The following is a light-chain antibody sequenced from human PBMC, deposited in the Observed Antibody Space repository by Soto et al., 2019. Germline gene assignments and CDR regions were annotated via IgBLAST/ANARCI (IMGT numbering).Light chain of an antibody. CDR1: QSISSW. Sequence: DIQMTRSPSTLSASVGDRVTITCRASQSISSWLAWYQQKPGKAPKLLIYDASSLESGVPSRFSGSGSGTEFTLTISSLQPDDFATYYCQPYNSYWTFGQGTKVEIK. J-gene: IGKJ1*01. V-gene: IGKV1-5*01. CDR2: DAS. CDR3: QPYNSYWT.